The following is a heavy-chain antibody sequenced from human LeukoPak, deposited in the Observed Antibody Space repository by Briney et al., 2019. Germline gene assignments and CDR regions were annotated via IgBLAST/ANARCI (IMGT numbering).Heavy chain of an antibody. Sequence: WASVKVSCKASGGAFSSYAISWVRQAPGQGLEWMGIINPSGGSTSYAQKFQGRVTMTRDTSTSTVYMELSSLRSEDTAVYYCAGALSYVWGSYRRPRYYGMDVWGQGTTVTVSS. CDR3: AGALSYVWGSYRRPRYYGMDV. J-gene: IGHJ6*02. CDR1: GGAFSSYA. V-gene: IGHV1-46*01. CDR2: INPSGGST. D-gene: IGHD3-16*02.